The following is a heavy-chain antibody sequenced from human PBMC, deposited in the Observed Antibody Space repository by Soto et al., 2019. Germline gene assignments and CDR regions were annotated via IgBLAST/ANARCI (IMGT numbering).Heavy chain of an antibody. CDR2: INVGDGHT. CDR1: GYTFTSYA. J-gene: IGHJ4*01. D-gene: IGHD2-21*02. Sequence: ASVKVSFKASGYTFTSYAIHWVRQAPGQRLEWMGWINVGDGHTKYSQKFQGRVTMTSDTSTSTVHMELGSLTSEDTAVYYCARGGGIVVVTAPYDHWG. V-gene: IGHV1-3*01. CDR3: ARGGGIVVVTAPYDH.